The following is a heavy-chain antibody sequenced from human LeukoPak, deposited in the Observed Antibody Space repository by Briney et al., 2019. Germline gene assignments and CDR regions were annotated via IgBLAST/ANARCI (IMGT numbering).Heavy chain of an antibody. Sequence: PGGSLRLSCEASGFTFSRYAMSWVRQAPGKGLEWVSGIDGSGGRGEKTYYADSVKGRFTISRDNAKNSLSLQMNSLRAEDTALYYCAKDRVPNALWIFDYWGQGTLVTVSS. J-gene: IGHJ4*02. CDR3: AKDRVPNALWIFDY. CDR1: GFTFSRYA. CDR2: IDGSGGRGEKT. D-gene: IGHD2-2*03. V-gene: IGHV3-23*01.